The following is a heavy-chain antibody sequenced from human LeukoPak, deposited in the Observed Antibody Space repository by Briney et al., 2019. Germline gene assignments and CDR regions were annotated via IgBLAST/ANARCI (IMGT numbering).Heavy chain of an antibody. V-gene: IGHV1-46*01. CDR1: GSTFTRHY. D-gene: IGHD5-18*01. J-gene: IGHJ2*01. Sequence: ASVKVSCKASGSTFTRHYMHWVRQAPGQGLEWMGVIHPSGGSTSYAQNFQGRVTMTRDTSTSTVYVELSSLRSDDTAFYYCARATLDAAMVYWYFDLWGRGTLVTVSS. CDR3: ARATLDAAMVYWYFDL. CDR2: IHPSGGST.